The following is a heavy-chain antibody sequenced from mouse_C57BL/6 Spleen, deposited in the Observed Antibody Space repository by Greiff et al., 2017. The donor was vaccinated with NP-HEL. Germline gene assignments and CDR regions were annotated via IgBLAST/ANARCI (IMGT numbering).Heavy chain of an antibody. D-gene: IGHD2-1*01. J-gene: IGHJ2*01. CDR2: IYPGSGNT. CDR1: GYSFTSYY. V-gene: IGHV1-66*01. CDR3: ARMGILLSFDY. Sequence: QVQLQQSGPELVKPGASVKISCKASGYSFTSYYIHWVKQRPGQGLEWIGWIYPGSGNTKYNEKFKGKATLTADTSSSTAYMQLSSLTSEDSAVYYCARMGILLSFDYWGQGTTLTVSS.